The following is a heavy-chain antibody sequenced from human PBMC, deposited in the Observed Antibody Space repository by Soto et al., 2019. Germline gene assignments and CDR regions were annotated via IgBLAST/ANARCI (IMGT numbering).Heavy chain of an antibody. Sequence: QVQLQESGPGLVKPSETLSLTCAVSGGSISSRNWWPWVRQPPGKGLEWIGEISHSGSTNYNPSLMSRVIISVDKSKNEFSLKLRSVTAADTAVYYCARNGYSSGWYHFDYWGQGTLVTVSS. V-gene: IGHV4-4*02. CDR1: GGSISSRNW. CDR2: ISHSGST. CDR3: ARNGYSSGWYHFDY. J-gene: IGHJ4*02. D-gene: IGHD6-19*01.